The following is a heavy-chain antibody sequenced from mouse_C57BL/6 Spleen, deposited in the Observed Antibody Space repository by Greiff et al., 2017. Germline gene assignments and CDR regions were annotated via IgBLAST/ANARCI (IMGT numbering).Heavy chain of an antibody. D-gene: IGHD2-1*01. CDR2: IHPNSGST. J-gene: IGHJ2*01. CDR1: GYTFTSYW. Sequence: QVQLQQPGAELVKPGASVKLSCKASGYTFTSYWMHWVKQRPGQGLEWIGMIHPNSGSTNYNEKFKSKATLTVDKSSSTAYMQLSSLTSEDAAVYYCARPYGNYEAYWCQGTTLTVSS. V-gene: IGHV1-64*01. CDR3: ARPYGNYEAY.